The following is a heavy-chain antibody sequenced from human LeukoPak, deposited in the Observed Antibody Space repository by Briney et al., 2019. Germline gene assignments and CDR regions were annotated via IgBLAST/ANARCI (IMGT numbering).Heavy chain of an antibody. CDR3: ARHYYGSGSYLGFDP. Sequence: GESLKISCQGSGYSFTSYWIAWARQMPGKGLEWMGIIYPGDSDTRYSPSFQGQVTISADKSISTAYLQWSSLKASDTAMYYCARHYYGSGSYLGFDPWGQGTLVTVSS. CDR2: IYPGDSDT. V-gene: IGHV5-51*01. J-gene: IGHJ5*02. CDR1: GYSFTSYW. D-gene: IGHD3-10*01.